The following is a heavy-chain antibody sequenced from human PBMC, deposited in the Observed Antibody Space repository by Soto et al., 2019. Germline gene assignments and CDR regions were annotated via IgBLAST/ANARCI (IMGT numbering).Heavy chain of an antibody. D-gene: IGHD4-17*01. CDR1: GYTFAAFF. Sequence: QVQLVQSGAEVKKPGASVKVSCKTSGYTFAAFFIHWIRQAPGQGLEWMGWINPTSGATVRAQKFQDRVTMTRDTSISTAYMELRGLKSDDTAVYYCTRDPDYGDYWGYVFDYCGQGNPVSVSS. V-gene: IGHV1-2*02. J-gene: IGHJ4*02. CDR2: INPTSGAT. CDR3: TRDPDYGDYWGYVFDY.